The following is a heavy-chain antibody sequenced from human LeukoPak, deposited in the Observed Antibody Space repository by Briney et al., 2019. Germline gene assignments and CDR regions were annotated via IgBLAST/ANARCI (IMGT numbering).Heavy chain of an antibody. CDR1: GFTFSSYG. Sequence: GGSLSLSCAASGFTFSSYGTHWVRQAPGKGLEWVAFIRYDGSNKYYADSVKGRFTISRDNSKNTLYLQMNSLRAEDTAVYYCAKDRGSGSYSDYWGQGTLVTVSS. J-gene: IGHJ4*02. D-gene: IGHD1-26*01. CDR2: IRYDGSNK. CDR3: AKDRGSGSYSDY. V-gene: IGHV3-30*02.